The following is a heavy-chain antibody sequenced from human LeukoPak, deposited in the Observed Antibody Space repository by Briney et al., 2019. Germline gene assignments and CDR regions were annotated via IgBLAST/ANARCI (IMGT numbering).Heavy chain of an antibody. Sequence: RPSETLSLTRTVSGGSISSYYWSWIRQPPGKGLEWIGYIYYSGSTNYNPSLKSRVTISVDTSKNQFSLKLSSVTAADTAVYYCARGYSSSSEADYLGQGTLVTVSS. V-gene: IGHV4-59*01. J-gene: IGHJ4*02. CDR2: IYYSGST. CDR1: GGSISSYY. CDR3: ARGYSSSSEADY. D-gene: IGHD6-6*01.